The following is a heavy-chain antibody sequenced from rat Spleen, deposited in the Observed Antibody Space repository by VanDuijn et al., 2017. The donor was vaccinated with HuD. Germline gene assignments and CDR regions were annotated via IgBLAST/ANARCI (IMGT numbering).Heavy chain of an antibody. CDR2: INSAGST. CDR3: ARSDGTHYYLPFAD. CDR1: GHSIDSSYR. V-gene: IGHV3-3*01. J-gene: IGHJ3*01. Sequence: EVQLQESGPGLVKPSQSLSLTCSVTGHSIDSSYRWNWIRKFPGHKLELMGYINSAGSTNYNPSLKSQISISRDTSKNQFFLQVDSVTTEDTATYYCARSDGTHYYLPFADWGQGTLVTVSS. D-gene: IGHD1-1*01.